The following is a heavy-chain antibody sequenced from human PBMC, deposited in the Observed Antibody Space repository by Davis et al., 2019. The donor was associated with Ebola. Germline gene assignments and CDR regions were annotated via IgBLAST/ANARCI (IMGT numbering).Heavy chain of an antibody. Sequence: GESPKIFCVASGFTFSSYAMNWVRQAPGKGLEWVSGISGSGSESDYRDSVKGRFTISRDNSKNTFYLQMNSLGAEDTAIYYCVNRAVDPWGQGTLVTVSS. CDR3: VNRAVDP. CDR2: ISGSGSES. V-gene: IGHV3-23*01. CDR1: GFTFSSYA. D-gene: IGHD3-10*01. J-gene: IGHJ5*02.